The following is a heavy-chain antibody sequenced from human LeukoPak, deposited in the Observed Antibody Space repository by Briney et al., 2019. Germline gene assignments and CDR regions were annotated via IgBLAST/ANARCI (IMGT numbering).Heavy chain of an antibody. Sequence: SEPLSLTCAVYGGSFSGYYWSWIRQPPGKGLEWIGEINHSGSTNYNPSLKSRVTMLVDMSKNQFSLKLSSVTAADTAVYYCARGGDSSGYYLQDAFDIWGQGTMVTVSS. CDR1: GGSFSGYY. J-gene: IGHJ3*02. D-gene: IGHD3-22*01. V-gene: IGHV4-34*01. CDR2: INHSGST. CDR3: ARGGDSSGYYLQDAFDI.